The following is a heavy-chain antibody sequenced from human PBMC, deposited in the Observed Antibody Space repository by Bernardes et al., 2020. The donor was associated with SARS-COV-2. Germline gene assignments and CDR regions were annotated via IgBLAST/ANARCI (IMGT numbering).Heavy chain of an antibody. CDR2: ISYDGSNK. Sequence: GGSLRLSCAASGFTFSSYAMHWVRQAPGKGLEWVAVISYDGSNKYYADSVKGRFTISRDNSKNTLYLQMNSLRAEETAVYYCARVSQYYDSSGYAPYYYGMDVWGQGTTVTVSS. CDR3: ARVSQYYDSSGYAPYYYGMDV. CDR1: GFTFSSYA. D-gene: IGHD3-22*01. J-gene: IGHJ6*02. V-gene: IGHV3-30-3*01.